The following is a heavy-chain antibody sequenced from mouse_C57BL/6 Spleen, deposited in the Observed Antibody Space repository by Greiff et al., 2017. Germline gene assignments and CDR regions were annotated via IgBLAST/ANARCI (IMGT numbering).Heavy chain of an antibody. V-gene: IGHV1-55*01. CDR2: IYPGSGST. Sequence: QVQLQQPGAELVKPGASVKMSCKASGYTFTSYWITWVKQRPGQGLEWIGDIYPGSGSTNYNEKFKSKATLTVDTSSSTAYMQLSSLTSEDSAVYYCARPRGSSYEGYAMDYWGQGTSVTVSS. CDR1: GYTFTSYW. D-gene: IGHD1-1*01. CDR3: ARPRGSSYEGYAMDY. J-gene: IGHJ4*01.